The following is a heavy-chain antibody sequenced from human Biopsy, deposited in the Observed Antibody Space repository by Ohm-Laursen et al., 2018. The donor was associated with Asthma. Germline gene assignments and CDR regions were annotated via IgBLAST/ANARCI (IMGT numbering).Heavy chain of an antibody. D-gene: IGHD3-9*01. CDR2: VNTGNGDT. CDR3: ARTYYDFLTGQVKDVFGV. V-gene: IGHV1-3*04. CDR1: AYTFISFA. Sequence: SVTVSCQASAYTFISFAIHWVRQDPGHRLEWMGWVNTGNGDTKYSQKFQGRVTITRDTSASTAYMELRSLRSADTATYYCARTYYDFLTGQVKDVFGVWGQGTVVTVSS. J-gene: IGHJ3*01.